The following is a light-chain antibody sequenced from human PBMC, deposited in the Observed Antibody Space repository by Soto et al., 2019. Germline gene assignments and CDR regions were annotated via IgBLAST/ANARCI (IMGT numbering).Light chain of an antibody. CDR3: QHWNDYSWT. Sequence: DIHMPQSPSTLSASLGDRVTITCRASQSIRIWLAWYQQKPGKAPNLLIYKTSSLETGVPSRFSGSGSGTEFTLTISSLQPDDFATYYCQHWNDYSWTFGQGTKVEVK. CDR2: KTS. J-gene: IGKJ1*01. V-gene: IGKV1-5*03. CDR1: QSIRIW.